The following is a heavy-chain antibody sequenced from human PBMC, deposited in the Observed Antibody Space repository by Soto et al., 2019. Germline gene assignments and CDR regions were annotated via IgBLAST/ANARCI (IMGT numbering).Heavy chain of an antibody. CDR2: IYYSGST. CDR3: ARGGDYERTYDY. Sequence: SETLSLTCTVSGCTISSYYWSWIRQPPGKGLEWIGYIYYSGSTNYNPSLKSRVTISVDTSKNQFSLKLSSVTAADTAVYYCARGGDYERTYDYWGQGTLVTVS. J-gene: IGHJ4*02. V-gene: IGHV4-59*01. CDR1: GCTISSYY. D-gene: IGHD4-17*01.